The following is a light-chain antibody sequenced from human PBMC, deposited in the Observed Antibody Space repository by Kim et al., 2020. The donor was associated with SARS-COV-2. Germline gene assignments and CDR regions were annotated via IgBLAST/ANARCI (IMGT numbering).Light chain of an antibody. V-gene: IGLV2-14*03. CDR1: SSDVGGYNY. CDR2: DVS. J-gene: IGLJ3*02. Sequence: GQSITISCTGTSSDVGGYNYVSWYQQHPGKVPKLMIYDVSNRPSGVSNRFSGSKSGNTASLTISGLQAEDEADYYCSSFTTSLTWGFGGGTQLTVL. CDR3: SSFTTSLTWG.